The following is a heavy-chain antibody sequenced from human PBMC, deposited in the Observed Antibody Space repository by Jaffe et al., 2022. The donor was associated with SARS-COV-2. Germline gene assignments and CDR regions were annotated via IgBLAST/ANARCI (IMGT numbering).Heavy chain of an antibody. CDR2: ISGSGGST. D-gene: IGHD3-22*01. CDR1: GFTFSSYA. J-gene: IGHJ1*01. Sequence: EVQLLESGGGLVQPGGSLRLSCAASGFTFSSYAMSWVRQAPGKGLEWVSAISGSGGSTYYADSVKGRFTISRDNSKNTLYLQMNSLRAEDTAVYYCAKDEGVGTMIDPPHGYFQHWGQGTLVTVSS. CDR3: AKDEGVGTMIDPPHGYFQH. V-gene: IGHV3-23*01.